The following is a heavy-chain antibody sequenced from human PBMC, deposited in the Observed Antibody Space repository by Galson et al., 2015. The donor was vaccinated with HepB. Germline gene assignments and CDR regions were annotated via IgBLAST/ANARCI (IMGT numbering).Heavy chain of an antibody. CDR2: IYYSGST. CDR3: ARGRYSSGWENFDY. Sequence: LTCTVSGGSISSYYWSWIRQPPGKGLEWIGYIYYSGSTNYNPSLKSRVTISVDTSKNQFSLKLSSVTAADTAVYYCARGRYSSGWENFDYWGQGTLVTVSS. J-gene: IGHJ4*02. D-gene: IGHD6-19*01. CDR1: GGSISSYY. V-gene: IGHV4-59*01.